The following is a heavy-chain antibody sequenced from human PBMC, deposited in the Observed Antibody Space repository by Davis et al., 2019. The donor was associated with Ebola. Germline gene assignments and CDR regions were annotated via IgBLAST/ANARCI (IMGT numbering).Heavy chain of an antibody. J-gene: IGHJ4*02. V-gene: IGHV3-48*02. CDR3: ARGRWNYAMDY. D-gene: IGHD1-7*01. Sequence: GGSLRLSCIASGFSFNSYTMNWVRQAPGKGLEWLSYITNGGSTNSYADSVKGRFTASRDNAKNSLFLQMNSLRDEDTAVYYCARGRWNYAMDYWGLGTLVIVSS. CDR2: ITNGGSTN. CDR1: GFSFNSYT.